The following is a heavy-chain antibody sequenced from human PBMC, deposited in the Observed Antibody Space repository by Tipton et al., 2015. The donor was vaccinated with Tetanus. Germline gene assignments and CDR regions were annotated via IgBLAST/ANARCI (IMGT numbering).Heavy chain of an antibody. D-gene: IGHD3-10*01. CDR1: GGSISSSDHY. Sequence: TLSLTCSVSGGSISSSDHYWGWIRQHLGKGLEWIGYIHYSGNTFYKPSLKSRVTISVDTSKKQFSLKMTSVTAADTAVYFCARASVTILRGVMIRGTGWFDPWGQGTLVTVSS. CDR2: IHYSGNT. CDR3: ARASVTILRGVMIRGTGWFDP. J-gene: IGHJ5*02. V-gene: IGHV4-31*03.